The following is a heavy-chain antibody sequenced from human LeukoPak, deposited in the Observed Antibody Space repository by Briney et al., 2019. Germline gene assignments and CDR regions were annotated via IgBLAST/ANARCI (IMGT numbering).Heavy chain of an antibody. CDR2: ISSTSNTI. CDR1: GFTFSTFS. J-gene: IGHJ4*02. D-gene: IGHD4-17*01. Sequence: GGSLRLSCAASGFTFSTFSMDWVRQAPGRGLQWLSYISSTSNTIYYADSLKGRFTISRDNAKNSLYLQMNSLRAEDTAVYYCAREKDYGDYGFDYWGQGTLVTVSP. V-gene: IGHV3-48*01. CDR3: AREKDYGDYGFDY.